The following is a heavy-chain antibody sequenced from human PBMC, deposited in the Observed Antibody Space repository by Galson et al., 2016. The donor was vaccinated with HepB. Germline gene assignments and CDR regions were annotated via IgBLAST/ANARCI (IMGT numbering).Heavy chain of an antibody. Sequence: QSGAEVKKTGESLKISCKGSGYTFTTYWIGWVRQMPGKGLEWMGIIYPGDADTRYSPSFQGQVTISADKSIRTAYLQWSSLKASDTAMYYCAGVRAVAVAGAFEIWGQGTMVTVSA. D-gene: IGHD6-19*01. J-gene: IGHJ3*02. CDR2: IYPGDADT. CDR3: AGVRAVAVAGAFEI. CDR1: GYTFTTYW. V-gene: IGHV5-51*01.